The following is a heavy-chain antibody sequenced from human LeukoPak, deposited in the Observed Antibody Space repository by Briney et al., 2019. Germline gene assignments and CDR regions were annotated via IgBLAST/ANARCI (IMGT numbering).Heavy chain of an antibody. Sequence: ASVKVSCKASGYTFTGYYMHWVRQAPGQGLEWMGWINPNSGGTNYAQKFQGRVTMTRDTSISTAYMELSRLRSDDTAVYYCAREGWSGSFRAWFDPWGQGTLVAVSS. D-gene: IGHD3-3*01. CDR2: INPNSGGT. J-gene: IGHJ5*02. CDR1: GYTFTGYY. V-gene: IGHV1-2*02. CDR3: AREGWSGSFRAWFDP.